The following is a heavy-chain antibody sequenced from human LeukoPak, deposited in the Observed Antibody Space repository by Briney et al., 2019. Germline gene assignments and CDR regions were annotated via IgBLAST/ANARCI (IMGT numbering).Heavy chain of an antibody. J-gene: IGHJ6*03. V-gene: IGHV4-38-2*02. CDR1: GDSISSAYY. D-gene: IGHD1-1*01. CDR2: IFHSGST. Sequence: SETLSLTCTVSGDSISSAYYWGWIRQPPGKGLEWIGSIFHSGSTFYTPSLRSRVTISLDTSKNQFSLKLSSVTAADTAVYYCARDTWKDYYYYYMDVWGQGTMVTVSS. CDR3: ARDTWKDYYYYYMDV.